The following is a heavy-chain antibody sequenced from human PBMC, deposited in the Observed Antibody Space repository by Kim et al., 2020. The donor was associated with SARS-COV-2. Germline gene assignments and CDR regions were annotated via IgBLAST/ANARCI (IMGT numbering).Heavy chain of an antibody. Sequence: VKGRFTISRDDAKISLSLQMNSLRAEDTAVYYCATSLFCSSTSCFYGIDVWGQGTTVTVSS. CDR3: ATSLFCSSTSCFYGIDV. J-gene: IGHJ6*02. D-gene: IGHD2-2*01. V-gene: IGHV3-21*03.